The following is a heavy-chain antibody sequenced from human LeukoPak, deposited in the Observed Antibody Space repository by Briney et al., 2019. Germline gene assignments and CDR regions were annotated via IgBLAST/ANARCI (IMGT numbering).Heavy chain of an antibody. D-gene: IGHD1-26*01. Sequence: GGSLRVSCAASGFSFNTYDMHWVRQAPGKGLDWVAVILSDGSGDHYADSVRGRFTISRDNSKNTLYLQINDLRPEDRAVYYCAKTVGANKNYFDYWGQGTLVTVSS. CDR3: AKTVGANKNYFDY. V-gene: IGHV3-30*18. J-gene: IGHJ4*02. CDR1: GFSFNTYD. CDR2: ILSDGSGD.